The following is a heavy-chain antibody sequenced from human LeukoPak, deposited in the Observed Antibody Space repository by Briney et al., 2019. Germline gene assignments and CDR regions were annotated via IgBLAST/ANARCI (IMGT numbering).Heavy chain of an antibody. CDR3: ASMVRGVITYFDY. Sequence: SETLSLTCTVSGGSISSGDYYWSWIRQPPGKGLEWIGYIYYSGSTYYNPSLKSRVTISVDTSKNQFSLKLSSVTAADTAVYYCASMVRGVITYFDYWGQGTLVTVSS. D-gene: IGHD3-10*01. CDR1: GGSISSGDYY. CDR2: IYYSGST. V-gene: IGHV4-30-4*01. J-gene: IGHJ4*02.